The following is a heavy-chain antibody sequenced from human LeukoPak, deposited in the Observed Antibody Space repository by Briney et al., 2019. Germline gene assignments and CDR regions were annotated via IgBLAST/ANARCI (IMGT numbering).Heavy chain of an antibody. CDR1: GDSIRTYY. D-gene: IGHD6-13*01. Sequence: SETLSLICTVSGDSIRTYYWSWIRQPQGQGLEWIGYIHYSGSTDYNPSLKGRVTISVHMSKNQLSLKLRSVTAADTAVYWCAREYSSFEYWGQGILVTVSS. V-gene: IGHV4-59*01. CDR2: IHYSGST. CDR3: AREYSSFEY. J-gene: IGHJ4*02.